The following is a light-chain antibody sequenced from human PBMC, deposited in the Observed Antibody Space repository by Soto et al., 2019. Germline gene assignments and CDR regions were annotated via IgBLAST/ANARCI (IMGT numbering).Light chain of an antibody. CDR1: QSVSSSY. CDR2: GAS. CDR3: QQYGSSSIT. V-gene: IGKV3-20*01. Sequence: EIVLTQSPGTLSLSPGEIATLSCRASQSVSSSYLAWYQQKPGQAPRLLIYGASSRATGIPDRFSGSGSGTDFTLTISRLEPEDFAVYYCQQYGSSSITFGQGTLLETK. J-gene: IGKJ5*01.